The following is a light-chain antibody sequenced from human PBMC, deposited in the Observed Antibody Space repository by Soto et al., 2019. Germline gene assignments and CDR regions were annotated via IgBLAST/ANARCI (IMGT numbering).Light chain of an antibody. Sequence: SYELTQPPSVSVSPGQTASITCSGNYLGIKYTSWYQQMPGQSPVLVIYQNTKRPSGIPERFSGSNSGNTATLTISGTQAMDEADYYCQAWDSSTVIFGGGTKLTVL. V-gene: IGLV3-1*01. CDR1: YLGIKY. J-gene: IGLJ2*01. CDR3: QAWDSSTVI. CDR2: QNT.